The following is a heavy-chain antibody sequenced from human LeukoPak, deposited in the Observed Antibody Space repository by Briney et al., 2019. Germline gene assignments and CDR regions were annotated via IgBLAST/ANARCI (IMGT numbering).Heavy chain of an antibody. CDR1: GFTVSNNG. Sequence: PGGSLRLSCTVSGFTVSNNGMNWVRQAPGKGLEWVSSISGDSTYYADSRKGRFIISRANSKNMLHLQMHSLRAEDTAVYYCVRDNPRCCGVVPVNIDDFWGQGTLVTVSS. J-gene: IGHJ4*02. D-gene: IGHD2-15*01. V-gene: IGHV3-38-3*01. CDR2: ISGDST. CDR3: VRDNPRCCGVVPVNIDDF.